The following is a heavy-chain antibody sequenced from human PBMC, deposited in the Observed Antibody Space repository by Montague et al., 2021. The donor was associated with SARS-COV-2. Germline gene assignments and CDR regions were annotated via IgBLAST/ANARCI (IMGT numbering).Heavy chain of an antibody. CDR2: ISHSGRT. CDR1: GGSVSSSPYY. V-gene: IGHV4-39*01. Sequence: SETLSLTCTVSGGSVSSSPYYWGWIRQPPGRGLEWVGSISHSGRTXFSPSLKSRLTISVDSSENQFSLRLSSVTAADTAVYYCASSYYYGSGTYVYNYYMDVWGKGTTVTVSS. D-gene: IGHD3-10*01. CDR3: ASSYYYGSGTYVYNYYMDV. J-gene: IGHJ6*03.